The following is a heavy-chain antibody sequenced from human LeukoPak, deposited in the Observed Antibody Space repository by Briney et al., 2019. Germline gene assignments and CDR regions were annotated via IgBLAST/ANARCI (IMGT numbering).Heavy chain of an antibody. CDR1: GGSISSYY. J-gene: IGHJ3*02. CDR2: IYTSGSA. CDR3: AGGIVVVPAAQAAFDI. V-gene: IGHV4-4*07. Sequence: SETLSLTCTVSGGSISSYYWSWIRQPAGKGLEWIGRIYTSGSANYNPSLKSRVTMSVDTSKNQFSLKLSSVTAADTAVCYCAGGIVVVPAAQAAFDIWGQGTMVTVSS. D-gene: IGHD2-2*01.